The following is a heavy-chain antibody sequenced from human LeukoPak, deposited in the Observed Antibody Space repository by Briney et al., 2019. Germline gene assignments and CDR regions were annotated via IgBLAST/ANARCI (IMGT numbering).Heavy chain of an antibody. CDR3: ARDRREIKLWPREYYYYYMDV. D-gene: IGHD5-18*01. V-gene: IGHV3-7*01. Sequence: GGSLRLSCAASGFTFSSYWMSWVRQAPGKGLEWVANIKQDGSEKYYVDSVKGRFTISRDNAKNSLNLQMNSLRAEDTAVYYCARDRREIKLWPREYYYYYMDVWGKGTTVTISS. J-gene: IGHJ6*03. CDR2: IKQDGSEK. CDR1: GFTFSSYW.